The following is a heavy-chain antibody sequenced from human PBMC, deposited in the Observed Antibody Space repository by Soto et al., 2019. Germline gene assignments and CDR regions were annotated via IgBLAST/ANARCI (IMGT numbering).Heavy chain of an antibody. V-gene: IGHV2-5*02. Sequence: QITLKESGPTLVKPTQTLTLTCTFSGLSLSTSGEAVGWIRQPPGKALEWLALIYWDDDKRYNPTLNTRLTITEDGSEDQVVLTVTNMDPVDTATYYWARYVSTSRAGWFDPWGQGILVSVSS. J-gene: IGHJ5*02. CDR3: ARYVSTSRAGWFDP. D-gene: IGHD3-10*02. CDR2: IYWDDDK. CDR1: GLSLSTSGEA.